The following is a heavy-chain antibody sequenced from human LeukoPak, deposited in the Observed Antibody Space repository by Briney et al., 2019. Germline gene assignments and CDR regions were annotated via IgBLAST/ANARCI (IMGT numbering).Heavy chain of an antibody. CDR3: ARHVEHAAYFHH. CDR1: GIXISDFH. CDR2: ITNSGDA. Sequence: SETLSLTCTVAGIXISDFHCSWLRQSPEKGLEWIGWITNSGDANYNPSLESRLAMSADTSRSQLSLRVTSVTDADTAVYYCARHVEHAAYFHHWGQGKLVTVSS. D-gene: IGHD1/OR15-1a*01. V-gene: IGHV4-59*08. J-gene: IGHJ4*02.